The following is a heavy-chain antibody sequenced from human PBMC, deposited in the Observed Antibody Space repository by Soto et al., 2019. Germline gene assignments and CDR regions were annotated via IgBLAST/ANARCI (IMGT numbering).Heavy chain of an antibody. CDR1: GFTFTHYG. J-gene: IGHJ6*02. CDR2: ISAYNGAT. Sequence: ASVKVSCKTSGFTFTHYGIRWVRQAPGQGLEWMGWISAYNGATNYAQKFQDRLTMTTDASTSTAYMELRSLRSDDTAVYYCAISPLVGNTYYYYYGMDVWGQGTTVTVSS. CDR3: AISPLVGNTYYYYYGMDV. V-gene: IGHV1-18*01. D-gene: IGHD2-2*01.